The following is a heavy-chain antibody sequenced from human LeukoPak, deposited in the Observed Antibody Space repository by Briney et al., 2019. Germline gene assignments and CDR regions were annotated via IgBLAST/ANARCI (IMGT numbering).Heavy chain of an antibody. J-gene: IGHJ4*02. CDR2: INANTGNP. D-gene: IGHD3-22*01. CDR1: GYTFTSYA. Sequence: ASVKVSCKASGYTFTSYAMYWVRQAPGQGLEWMGWINANTGNPTYAQGFTGRFVFSLDTSVSTAYLQISSLKAEDTAVYYCARESYYYDSSGYYSPFFDYWGQGTLVTVSS. V-gene: IGHV7-4-1*02. CDR3: ARESYYYDSSGYYSPFFDY.